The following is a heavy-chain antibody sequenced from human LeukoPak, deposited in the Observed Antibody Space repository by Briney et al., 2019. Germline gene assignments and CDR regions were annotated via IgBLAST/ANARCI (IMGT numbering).Heavy chain of an antibody. J-gene: IGHJ5*02. CDR1: GGSISSGSYY. Sequence: PSQTLSLTCTVSGGSISSGSYYWSWIRQPAGKGLEWIGRIYTSGSTNYNPSLKSRVTISVDTSKNQFSLKLSSVTAADTAVYYCARAQSYYYGSGSYYSWFDPWGQGTLVTVSS. CDR2: IYTSGST. D-gene: IGHD3-10*01. CDR3: ARAQSYYYGSGSYYSWFDP. V-gene: IGHV4-61*02.